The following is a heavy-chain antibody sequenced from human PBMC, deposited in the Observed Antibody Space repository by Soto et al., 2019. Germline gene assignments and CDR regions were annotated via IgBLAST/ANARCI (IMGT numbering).Heavy chain of an antibody. D-gene: IGHD4-17*01. CDR2: ISGSGDST. J-gene: IGHJ2*01. Sequence: EVQLLESGGGLVQPGGSLRLSCAASGFTFTSYAMSWVRQAPGKGLEWVSAISGSGDSTYYADSVKGRFTISRDNSKNTQYLQMNSLRAEDTAVYYCAKRTVGWYFDLWGRGTLVTVSS. CDR1: GFTFTSYA. CDR3: AKRTVGWYFDL. V-gene: IGHV3-23*01.